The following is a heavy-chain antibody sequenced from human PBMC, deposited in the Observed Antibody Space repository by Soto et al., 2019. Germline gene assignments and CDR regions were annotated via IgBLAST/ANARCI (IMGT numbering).Heavy chain of an antibody. CDR3: ARHGHCTVGSCYYFDY. Sequence: SETLSLTCTVSGGSISSGGYYWSWIRQHPGKGLEWIGYIYYSGSTYYNPSLKSRVTISVDTSKNQFSLKLSSVTAADTAVYNCARHGHCTVGSCYYFDYWGQGTLVTVSS. CDR2: IYYSGST. V-gene: IGHV4-31*03. J-gene: IGHJ4*02. D-gene: IGHD2-15*01. CDR1: GGSISSGGYY.